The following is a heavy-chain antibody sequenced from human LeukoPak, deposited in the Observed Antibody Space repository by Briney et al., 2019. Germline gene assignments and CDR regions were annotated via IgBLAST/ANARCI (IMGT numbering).Heavy chain of an antibody. CDR3: ARDADYGGPSFDY. J-gene: IGHJ4*02. CDR2: ISNTRSTI. Sequence: GGSLRLSCAASGFTFSSYSMNWVRQAPGKGLEWVSYISNTRSTIFYADSVKGRFTISRENAKNSLYLQMNSLRAEDTAVYYCARDADYGGPSFDYWGQGTLVTVSS. V-gene: IGHV3-48*01. CDR1: GFTFSSYS. D-gene: IGHD4-23*01.